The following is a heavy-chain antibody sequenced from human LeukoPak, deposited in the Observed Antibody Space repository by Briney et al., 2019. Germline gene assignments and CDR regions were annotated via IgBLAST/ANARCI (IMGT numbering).Heavy chain of an antibody. CDR2: ISSYNDNT. D-gene: IGHD3-22*01. Sequence: ASVKVSCKASGYTFSNYGISWVRQAPGQGLEWMGWISSYNDNTNYAQKLQGRVTMTTDTSTSTAYMELRSLRSDDTAVYYCARGAPYYYDSSGFDYWGQGTLVTVSS. CDR3: ARGAPYYYDSSGFDY. CDR1: GYTFSNYG. V-gene: IGHV1-18*01. J-gene: IGHJ4*02.